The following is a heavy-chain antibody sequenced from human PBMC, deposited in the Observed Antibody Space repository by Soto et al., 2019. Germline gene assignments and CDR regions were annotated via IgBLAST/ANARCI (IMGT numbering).Heavy chain of an antibody. D-gene: IGHD2-8*01. Sequence: LRLSCAASGFTFDDYAMHWVRQAPGKGLEWVSGISWNSGSIGYADSVKGRFTISRDNAKNSLYLQMNSLRAEDTALYYCAKDFPRKYCTNGVCYTDYYYYMDVWGKGTTVTVSS. V-gene: IGHV3-9*01. J-gene: IGHJ6*03. CDR2: ISWNSGSI. CDR3: AKDFPRKYCTNGVCYTDYYYYMDV. CDR1: GFTFDDYA.